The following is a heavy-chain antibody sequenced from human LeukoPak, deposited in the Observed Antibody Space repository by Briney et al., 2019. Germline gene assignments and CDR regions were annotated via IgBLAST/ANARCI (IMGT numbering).Heavy chain of an antibody. CDR1: GLNFDDSA. J-gene: IGHJ4*02. V-gene: IGHV3-43*02. CDR3: AKESGKFDY. CDR2: ISADGGST. Sequence: GGSLRLSCVASGLNFDDSAMHLVRQAPGKGLEWASLISADGGSTFSADSVKGRFSISRDNSKNSLYLQMNSLRSEDTAMYYCAKESGKFDYWGQGTLVAVSS.